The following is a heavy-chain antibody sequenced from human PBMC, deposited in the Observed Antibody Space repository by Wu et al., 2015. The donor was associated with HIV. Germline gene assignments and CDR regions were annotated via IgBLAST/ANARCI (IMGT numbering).Heavy chain of an antibody. D-gene: IGHD1-26*01. CDR3: AILNIVGATKITDY. V-gene: IGHV1-69*11. CDR1: GGTFNTYA. J-gene: IGHJ4*02. Sequence: QVQLVQSDAEVKKPGSSVKVSCKVSGGTFNTYAMTWVRQAPGQGLEWLGRVIPFLGTSNYAQKFQGRVTITADESTSTAYMELSSLRSDDTAMYYCAILNIVGATKITDYWGQGTLVTVSS. CDR2: VIPFLGTS.